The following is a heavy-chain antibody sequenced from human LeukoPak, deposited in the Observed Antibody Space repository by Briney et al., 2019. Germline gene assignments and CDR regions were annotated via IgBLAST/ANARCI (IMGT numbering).Heavy chain of an antibody. D-gene: IGHD3-22*01. Sequence: SETLSLTCTVSGDSMSNHFWSWIRQPPGKGLEWIGYIYGSETTNYNPSLKSRVTMSVDTSENQFSLKLSSVTAADTAVYYCASSYYDSSGYSAYWGQGTLVTVSS. CDR2: IYGSETT. CDR3: ASSYYDSSGYSAY. CDR1: GDSMSNHF. V-gene: IGHV4-59*11. J-gene: IGHJ4*02.